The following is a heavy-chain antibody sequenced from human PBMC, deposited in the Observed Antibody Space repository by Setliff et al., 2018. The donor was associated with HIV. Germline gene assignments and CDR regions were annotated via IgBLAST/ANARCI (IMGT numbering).Heavy chain of an antibody. Sequence: ASVKVSCKASGYTFTTYGISWVRQAPGHGLEWMGWISPYIGHTNYAQNFQGRVTMTIDTSTSTAYMELRSLRAEDTAVYYCAKDRTYYGSGSYYNRFDYWGQGTLVTVSS. CDR3: AKDRTYYGSGSYYNRFDY. D-gene: IGHD3-10*01. CDR1: GYTFTTYG. V-gene: IGHV1-18*01. CDR2: ISPYIGHT. J-gene: IGHJ4*02.